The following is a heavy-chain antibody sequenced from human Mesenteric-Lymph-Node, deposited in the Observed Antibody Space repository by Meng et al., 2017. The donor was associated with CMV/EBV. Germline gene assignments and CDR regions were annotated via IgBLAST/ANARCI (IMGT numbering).Heavy chain of an antibody. CDR3: ARSAQDIVVVPAAMPADAFDI. V-gene: IGHV3-48*03. D-gene: IGHD2-2*01. CDR1: GFTFTSYA. Sequence: GESLKISCAASGFTFTSYAMHWVRQAPGKGLEWVSYISSSGSTIYYADSVKGRFTISRDNAKNSLYLQMNSLRAEDTAVYYCARSAQDIVVVPAAMPADAFDIWGQGTMVTVSS. CDR2: ISSSGSTI. J-gene: IGHJ3*02.